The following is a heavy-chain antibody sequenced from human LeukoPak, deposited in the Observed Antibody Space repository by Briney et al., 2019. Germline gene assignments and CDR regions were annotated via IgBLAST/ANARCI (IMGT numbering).Heavy chain of an antibody. CDR3: LREVDWKYAFDY. CDR1: GFTFSRFA. J-gene: IGHJ4*02. CDR2: ISYDGSYK. D-gene: IGHD1-7*01. V-gene: IGHV3-30*04. Sequence: SGGSLRLSCAASGFTFSRFAVHWVRQAPGKGLEWVAVISYDGSYKYYADSVQGRFTISRDNSKNTLYLQMSSLRAEDTALYYCLREVDWKYAFDYWGRGTLVTVSS.